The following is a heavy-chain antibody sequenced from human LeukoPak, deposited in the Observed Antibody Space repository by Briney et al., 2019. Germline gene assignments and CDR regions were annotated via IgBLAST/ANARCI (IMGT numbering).Heavy chain of an antibody. CDR3: AREEFLHEIDSSGYFVY. D-gene: IGHD3-22*01. CDR1: GGSITGYY. Sequence: PSETLSLTCTVSGGSITGYYWNWIRQPAGQGLEWLGRVYSSGVGNYNPSLTSRVTMSVDTSKNQFSLKLTSLTAADTAVYYCAREEFLHEIDSSGYFVYWGQGTLVTVSS. CDR2: VYSSGVG. V-gene: IGHV4-4*07. J-gene: IGHJ4*02.